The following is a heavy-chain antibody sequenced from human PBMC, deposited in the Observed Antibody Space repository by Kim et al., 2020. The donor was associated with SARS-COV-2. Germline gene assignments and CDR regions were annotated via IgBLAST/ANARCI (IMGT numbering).Heavy chain of an antibody. CDR3: ARHDGSGDYDFWSGYYFSGGFVDY. J-gene: IGHJ4*02. V-gene: IGHV5-10-1*01. D-gene: IGHD3-3*01. CDR2: IDPSDSYT. CDR1: GYSFTSYW. Sequence: GESLKISCKGSGYSFTSYWISWVRQMPGKGLEWMGRIDPSDSYTNYSPSFQGHVTISADKSISTAYLQWSSLKASDTAMYYCARHDGSGDYDFWSGYYFSGGFVDYWGQGTLVTVSS.